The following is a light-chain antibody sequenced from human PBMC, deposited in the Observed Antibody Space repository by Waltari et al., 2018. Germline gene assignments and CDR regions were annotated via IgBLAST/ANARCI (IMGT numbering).Light chain of an antibody. Sequence: QSVLTQPPSASGTPGQRVTISCSGSRSNIGSNYIFWYQQLPGTAPKLLIYRSDQRRSGVPDRFSGSKSGTSASLAISGLRSEDEADYYCAAWDDRLRGRVFGGGTKLTVL. J-gene: IGLJ3*02. V-gene: IGLV1-47*01. CDR1: RSNIGSNY. CDR3: AAWDDRLRGRV. CDR2: RSD.